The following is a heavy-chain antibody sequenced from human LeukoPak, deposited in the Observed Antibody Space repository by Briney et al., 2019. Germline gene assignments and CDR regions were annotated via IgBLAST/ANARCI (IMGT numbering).Heavy chain of an antibody. J-gene: IGHJ4*02. CDR1: GFTFSDYY. Sequence: PGGSLRLSCAASGFTFSDYYMSWVRQPPGKGLEWVSYISSSGTTIYYADSVRGRFTVSRDNAKNSLYLQMDSLSAEDTAVYYCAGLRGVNRWGQGTLVTVSS. CDR3: AGLRGVNR. CDR2: ISSSGTTI. V-gene: IGHV3-11*01. D-gene: IGHD3-10*01.